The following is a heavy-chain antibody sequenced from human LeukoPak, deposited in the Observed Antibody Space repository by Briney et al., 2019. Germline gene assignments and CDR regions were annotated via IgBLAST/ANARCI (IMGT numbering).Heavy chain of an antibody. CDR1: GFTFSTYA. CDR2: VNGNGGST. D-gene: IGHD3-16*02. J-gene: IGHJ4*02. V-gene: IGHV3-23*01. CDR3: AKSLYGGCDY. Sequence: GGSLRLSCAVSGFTFSTYAMSWVRQAPGKGLEWVSGVNGNGGSTSYADSVKGRFTISRDNSKNTVYLQMNSLRVEDTAVYYCAKSLYGGCDYWGQGTVVTVSS.